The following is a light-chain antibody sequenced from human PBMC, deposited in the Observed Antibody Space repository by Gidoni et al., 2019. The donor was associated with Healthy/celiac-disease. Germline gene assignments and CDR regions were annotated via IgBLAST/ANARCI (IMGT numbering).Light chain of an antibody. CDR1: ALPNQY. V-gene: IGLV3-25*03. CDR2: KDS. J-gene: IGLJ2*01. Sequence: SYELTQPPSVSVSQGQTARITCSGDALPNQYAYGYQQKPGQAPVLVLYKDSERPSGIPERFSGSSSWTTVTLTISGVQAEDEADYYCQSADSSGTYVVFGGGPTLTVL. CDR3: QSADSSGTYVV.